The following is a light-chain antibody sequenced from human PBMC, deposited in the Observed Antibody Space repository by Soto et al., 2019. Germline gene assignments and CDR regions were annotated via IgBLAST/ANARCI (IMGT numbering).Light chain of an antibody. CDR1: SSDVGGYNY. CDR2: EVS. V-gene: IGLV2-8*01. CDR3: SSYEGTNNGYV. Sequence: QSALTQPPSASGSPGQSVTISCTGTSSDVGGYNYVSWYQQRPGKAPKLMIYEVSKRPSGVPDRFPGSKSGNTASLTVSGLGAEDEADYYWSSYEGTNNGYVFGNGTKLTV. J-gene: IGLJ6*01.